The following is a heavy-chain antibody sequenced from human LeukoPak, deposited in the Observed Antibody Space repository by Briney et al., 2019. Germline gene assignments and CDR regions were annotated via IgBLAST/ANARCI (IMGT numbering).Heavy chain of an antibody. V-gene: IGHV4-39*01. CDR1: GGPISSSNYY. CDR2: FFYTGSA. Sequence: SETLSLTCTVSGGPISSSNYYWAWIRQPPGKGLEWIGSFFYTGSASYMPSLKSRVTISIDTSKNQFSLRLSSVTAADTAIYYCARLSVNFDYWGQGTLVTVSS. J-gene: IGHJ4*02. CDR3: ARLSVNFDY. D-gene: IGHD4-17*01.